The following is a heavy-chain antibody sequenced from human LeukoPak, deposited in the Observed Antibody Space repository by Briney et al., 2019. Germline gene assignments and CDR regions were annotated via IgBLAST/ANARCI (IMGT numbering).Heavy chain of an antibody. CDR2: INHSGST. Sequence: PSETLFLTCAVYGGSFSGYYWSWIRQPPGKGLEWIGEINHSGSTNYNPSLKSRVTISVDTSKNQFSLKLSSVTAADTAVYYCARGGANYYGSGSYPYYYYMDVWGKGTTVTVSS. J-gene: IGHJ6*03. V-gene: IGHV4-34*01. CDR3: ARGGANYYGSGSYPYYYYMDV. CDR1: GGSFSGYY. D-gene: IGHD3-10*01.